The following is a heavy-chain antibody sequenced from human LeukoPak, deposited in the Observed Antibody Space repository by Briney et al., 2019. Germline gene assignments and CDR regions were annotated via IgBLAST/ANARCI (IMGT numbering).Heavy chain of an antibody. Sequence: GGSLRLSCAASGFTFSSYAMSWVRQAPGKGLEWVANIKQDGSEKYYVDSVKGRFTISRDNAKNSLYLQMNSLRAEDTAVYYCARDDSSSWYFTDAFDIWGQGTMVTVSS. CDR1: GFTFSSYA. CDR3: ARDDSSSWYFTDAFDI. V-gene: IGHV3-7*01. CDR2: IKQDGSEK. J-gene: IGHJ3*02. D-gene: IGHD6-13*01.